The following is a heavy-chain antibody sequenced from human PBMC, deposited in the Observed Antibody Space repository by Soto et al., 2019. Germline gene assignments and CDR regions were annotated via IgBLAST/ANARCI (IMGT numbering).Heavy chain of an antibody. Sequence: QVQLVESGGGVVQPGRSLRLSCAASGFPFTSYGMHWVREGPDKGLERVAIISYDGSDKYYADSVKGRFTISRDNSKKFLDLLMTGLSPEDAVLYYCGGGQCYIDYRGQGTLVIVSS. CDR2: ISYDGSDK. V-gene: IGHV3-30*03. CDR3: GGGQCYIDY. J-gene: IGHJ4*02. CDR1: GFPFTSYG. D-gene: IGHD6-19*01.